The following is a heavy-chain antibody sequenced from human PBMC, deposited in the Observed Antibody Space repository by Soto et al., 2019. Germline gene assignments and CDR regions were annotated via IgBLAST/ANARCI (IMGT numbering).Heavy chain of an antibody. CDR2: ISDSGGST. Sequence: EVQLLESGGGLVQPGGSLRLSCAASGFTFSSYAMSWVRQAPGKGLEWVSAISDSGGSTYYADSVKGRFTISRDNSKNTLYLQMNSLRAEDTAVYYCAKVKGSGETGFDYWGQGTLVTVSS. V-gene: IGHV3-23*01. CDR1: GFTFSSYA. D-gene: IGHD3-10*01. CDR3: AKVKGSGETGFDY. J-gene: IGHJ4*02.